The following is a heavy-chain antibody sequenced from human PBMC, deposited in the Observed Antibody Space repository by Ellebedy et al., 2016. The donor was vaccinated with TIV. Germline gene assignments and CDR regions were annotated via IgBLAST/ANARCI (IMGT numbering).Heavy chain of an antibody. CDR3: AARHPGSYTLDY. CDR1: GGSISSYY. D-gene: IGHD1-26*01. V-gene: IGHV4-59*01. J-gene: IGHJ4*02. CDR2: IYFSGSS. Sequence: MPSETLSLTCTFSGGSISSYYWSWIRQPPGKGLEWIGYIYFSGSSTYNPSLKSRVTISLDTSKTQFSLTLSPVTAADTAVYYCAARHPGSYTLDYWGQGTLVTVSS.